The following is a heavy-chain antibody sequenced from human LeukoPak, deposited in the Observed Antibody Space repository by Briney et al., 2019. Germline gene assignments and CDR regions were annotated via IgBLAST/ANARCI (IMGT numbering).Heavy chain of an antibody. CDR2: ISGSGGST. V-gene: IGHV3-23*01. CDR1: GFTFSSYA. J-gene: IGHJ4*02. Sequence: GGSLRLSCAASGFTFSSYAMSWVRQAPGKGLEWVSAISGSGGSTYYADSVKGRFTMSRDNPKNTLYLQMNSLTAEDTAVYYCASHPLSALVRGSDNWGQGTLVTVSS. D-gene: IGHD3-10*01. CDR3: ASHPLSALVRGSDN.